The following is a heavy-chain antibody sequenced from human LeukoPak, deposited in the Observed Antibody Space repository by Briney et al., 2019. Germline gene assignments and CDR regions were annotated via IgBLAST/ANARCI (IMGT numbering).Heavy chain of an antibody. D-gene: IGHD2-15*01. V-gene: IGHV1-69*04. CDR3: ARVCGGSCYSYYFDY. Sequence: SVKVSCKASGGTFSSYAISWVRQAPGQGLEWMGRIIPILGIANYAQKFQGRVTITADKSTSTAYMELRSLRSEDTAVYYCARVCGGSCYSYYFDYWGQGTLVTVSS. J-gene: IGHJ4*02. CDR1: GGTFSSYA. CDR2: IIPILGIA.